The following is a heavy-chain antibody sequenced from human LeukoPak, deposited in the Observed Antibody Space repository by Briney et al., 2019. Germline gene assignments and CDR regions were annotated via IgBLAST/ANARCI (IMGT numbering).Heavy chain of an antibody. D-gene: IGHD1-26*01. CDR2: IVPIFGKT. CDR1: GDSFMSYG. Sequence: GASVKVSCKASGDSFMSYGLSWGRQAPGQGLEWLGGIVPIFGKTTYAQKFQARLAITTDDTTDDSTTTTYMELTSLTSADTAVYFCARGREAITWYFDYWGQGTLVTVSS. V-gene: IGHV1-69*05. CDR3: ARGREAITWYFDY. J-gene: IGHJ4*02.